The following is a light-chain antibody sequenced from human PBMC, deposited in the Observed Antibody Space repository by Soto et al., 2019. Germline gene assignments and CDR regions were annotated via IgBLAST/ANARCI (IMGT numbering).Light chain of an antibody. CDR3: QQYGVSPPFT. CDR1: QSISNRY. Sequence: IVLTQSPGTLSLSPGERAALSCRASQSISNRYLAWFQQKPGQAPRVLISGAANRATGIPDRFSGSGSGTDFTLTISRQEPEDFAVYFCQQYGVSPPFTFGQGTKVEIK. J-gene: IGKJ2*01. V-gene: IGKV3-20*01. CDR2: GAA.